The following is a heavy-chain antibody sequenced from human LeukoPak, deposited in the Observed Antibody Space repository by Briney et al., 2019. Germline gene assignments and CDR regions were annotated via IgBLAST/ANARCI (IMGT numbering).Heavy chain of an antibody. CDR3: ARGGYYGSGSYYISYYFDY. CDR1: GFTFSSYW. D-gene: IGHD3-10*01. Sequence: GGSLRLSCAASGFTFSSYWMSWVRQAPGKGLEWVANIKQDGSEKYYVDSVKGRFTISRDNAKNSLYLQMNSLRAEDTAVYYCARGGYYGSGSYYISYYFDYWGQGTLVTVSS. J-gene: IGHJ4*02. V-gene: IGHV3-7*03. CDR2: IKQDGSEK.